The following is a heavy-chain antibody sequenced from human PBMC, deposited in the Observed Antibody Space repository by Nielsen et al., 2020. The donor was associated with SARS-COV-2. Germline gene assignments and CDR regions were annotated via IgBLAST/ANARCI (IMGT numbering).Heavy chain of an antibody. CDR3: AREFGIQERNYGDYYLAAFDI. V-gene: IGHV3-11*01. CDR1: GFTFSDYY. CDR2: ISSSGSTI. Sequence: GESLKISCAASGFTFSDYYMSWIRQAPGKGLEWVSYISSSGSTIYYADSVKGRFTISRDNAKNSLYLQMNSLRAEDTAVYYCAREFGIQERNYGDYYLAAFDIWGQGTMVTVSS. D-gene: IGHD4-17*01. J-gene: IGHJ3*02.